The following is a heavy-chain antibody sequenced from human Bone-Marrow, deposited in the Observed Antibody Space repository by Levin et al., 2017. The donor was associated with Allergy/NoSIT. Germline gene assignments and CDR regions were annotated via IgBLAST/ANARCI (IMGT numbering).Heavy chain of an antibody. CDR2: IISSDGST. CDR3: ARGGRDYFDN. V-gene: IGHV3-23*01. J-gene: IGHJ4*02. Sequence: PGGSLRLSCAASGFTFSSYAMSWVRQTPGKGLEWVSTIISSDGSTHYSDSVKGRFTISRDNSKNTLSLQMFSLGAEDTAVYFCARGGRDYFDNWGQGTLVTVSS. D-gene: IGHD3-10*01. CDR1: GFTFSSYA.